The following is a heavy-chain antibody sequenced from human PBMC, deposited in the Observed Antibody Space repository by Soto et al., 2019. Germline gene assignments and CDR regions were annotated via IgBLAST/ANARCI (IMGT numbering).Heavy chain of an antibody. CDR3: ARDLYMTTVTVNGNSYYYGMDV. Sequence: GASVKVSCKASGGTFSSYAISWVRQAPGQGLEWMGGIIPIFGTANYAQEFQGRVTITADESTSTAYMELSSLRSEDTAVYYCARDLYMTTVTVNGNSYYYGMDVWGQGTTVTVSS. CDR2: IIPIFGTA. V-gene: IGHV1-69*13. CDR1: GGTFSSYA. J-gene: IGHJ6*02. D-gene: IGHD4-17*01.